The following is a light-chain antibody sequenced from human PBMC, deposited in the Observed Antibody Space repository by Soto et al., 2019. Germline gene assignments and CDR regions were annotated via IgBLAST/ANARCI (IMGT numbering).Light chain of an antibody. CDR3: CSYVGGYSYV. J-gene: IGLJ1*01. CDR2: DVS. Sequence: QSALTQPRSVSGSPGQSVTVSCIGTSSDVGEYNSVSWYQQHPGKAPKLMIYDVSKRPSGVPDRFSGSKSGNTASLTISGLQAEDEADYYCCSYVGGYSYVFGIGTKLTVL. V-gene: IGLV2-11*01. CDR1: SSDVGEYNS.